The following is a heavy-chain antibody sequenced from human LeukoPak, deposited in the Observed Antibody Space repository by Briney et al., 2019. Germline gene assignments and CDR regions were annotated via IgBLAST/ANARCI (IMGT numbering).Heavy chain of an antibody. Sequence: STNYNPSLKSRVTISVYTSKTQFSLKLSSVTAADTAVYYCASLLYCSSTSCYHPSGQHWGQGTLVTVSS. D-gene: IGHD2-2*01. J-gene: IGHJ1*01. V-gene: IGHV4-34*01. CDR2: ST. CDR3: ASLLYCSSTSCYHPSGQH.